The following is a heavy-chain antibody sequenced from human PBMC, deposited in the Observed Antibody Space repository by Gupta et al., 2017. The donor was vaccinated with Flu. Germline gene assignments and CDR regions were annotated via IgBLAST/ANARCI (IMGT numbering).Heavy chain of an antibody. J-gene: IGHJ5*02. CDR2: IYTSGST. V-gene: IGHV4-61*02. D-gene: IGHD2-15*01. Sequence: VQLQESGPGLVKPSQTLSLTCTVSGGSVSRGSYYWSWIRQPAGRGLEWIGRIYTSGSTNYNPSLKGRVTISLDRSKNHFSLKLDSVTAADTAVYYCARGYCNGGSCYDFWFDPWGQGTLVTVSS. CDR3: ARGYCNGGSCYDFWFDP. CDR1: GGSVSRGSYY.